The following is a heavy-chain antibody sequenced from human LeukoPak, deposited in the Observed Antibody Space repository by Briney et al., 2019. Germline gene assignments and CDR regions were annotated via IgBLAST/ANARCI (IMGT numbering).Heavy chain of an antibody. D-gene: IGHD4-17*01. Sequence: GGSLRLSCAAPGFTFSEHYMSWIRPAPGKGLEWVSYIGTSASTIYYADSVKGRFTISRDNAKNSLYLQMNSLRAEDTAVYYCARGHYGLDYWGQGTLVTVSS. CDR2: IGTSASTI. CDR3: ARGHYGLDY. J-gene: IGHJ4*02. V-gene: IGHV3-11*01. CDR1: GFTFSEHY.